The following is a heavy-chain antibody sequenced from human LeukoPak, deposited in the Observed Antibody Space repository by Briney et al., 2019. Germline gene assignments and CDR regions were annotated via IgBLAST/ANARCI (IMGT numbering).Heavy chain of an antibody. V-gene: IGHV4-34*01. CDR2: INHSGST. CDR1: GESFSGYY. D-gene: IGHD3-16*01. CDR3: ARGQDVTYYFDY. Sequence: SETLSLTCAVYGESFSGYYWSWIRQPPGKGLEWIGEINHSGSTNYNLSLKSRVTISVDTSKNQFSLKLSSVTAADTAVYYCARGQDVTYYFDYWGQGTLVTVSS. J-gene: IGHJ4*02.